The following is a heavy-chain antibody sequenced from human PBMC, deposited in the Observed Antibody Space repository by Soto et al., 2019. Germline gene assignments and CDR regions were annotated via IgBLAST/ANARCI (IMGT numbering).Heavy chain of an antibody. J-gene: IGHJ3*01. CDR2: ISLDGSRT. Sequence: EVQLVESGGGLVQPGGSLRLSCAVSGFTFSTYWMHWVRQVPGKGLVWVSRISLDGSRTSYADSVKGRFTISRDNAKNTLYLHMRSLRAEDSAVYFCVRDRDFYDGRGYASPGDAFDVWGQGTVVSVSS. CDR1: GFTFSTYW. D-gene: IGHD3-22*01. CDR3: VRDRDFYDGRGYASPGDAFDV. V-gene: IGHV3-74*01.